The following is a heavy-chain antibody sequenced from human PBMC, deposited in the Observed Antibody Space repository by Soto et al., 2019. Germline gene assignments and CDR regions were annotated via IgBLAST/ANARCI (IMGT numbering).Heavy chain of an antibody. CDR2: VNTYNGNP. CDR1: GYTFTSYG. V-gene: IGHV1-18*01. J-gene: IGHJ4*02. D-gene: IGHD2-2*01. CDR3: ARDSQFSTSWQKFDY. Sequence: QVQLVQSGVEVKQPGASVKVSCQASGYTFTSYGISWLRQAPGQGPEWMGWVNTYNGNPNYAQTLQGRVTMTTDTSTSTAYMELRSLISDDTAVYYCARDSQFSTSWQKFDYWGQGTLVTVSS.